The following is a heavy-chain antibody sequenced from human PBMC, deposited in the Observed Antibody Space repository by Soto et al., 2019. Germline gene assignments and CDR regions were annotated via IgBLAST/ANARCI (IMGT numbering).Heavy chain of an antibody. V-gene: IGHV4-39*01. D-gene: IGHD5-18*01. Sequence: QLQLQESGPGLVQPSETLSLTCTVSGGSISSSSYYWCWIRQPPGKGLEWIGSIYYSGSTYYNPSLKRQVTISVDTSKNQFSLKLSSVPAADTAVYYGARQYGGVQLAPFDSWGQGTLVTVSS. CDR1: GGSISSSSYY. CDR2: IYYSGST. CDR3: ARQYGGVQLAPFDS. J-gene: IGHJ4*02.